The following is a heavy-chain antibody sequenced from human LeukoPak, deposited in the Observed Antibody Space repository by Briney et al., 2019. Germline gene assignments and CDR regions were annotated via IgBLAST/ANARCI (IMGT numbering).Heavy chain of an antibody. D-gene: IGHD5-24*01. CDR3: ARYALATIIMRGYFDY. Sequence: PSETLSLTCTVSGGSISSYYWSWLRQPPGKGLEWIGYIYTSGSTYYNPSLKSRVTISVDTSKNQFSLKLSSVTAADTAVYYCARYALATIIMRGYFDYWGQGTLVTVSS. CDR2: IYTSGST. J-gene: IGHJ4*02. CDR1: GGSISSYY. V-gene: IGHV4-4*09.